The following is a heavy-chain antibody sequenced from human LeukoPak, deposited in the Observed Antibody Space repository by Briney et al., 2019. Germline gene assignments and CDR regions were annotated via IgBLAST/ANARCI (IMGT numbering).Heavy chain of an antibody. V-gene: IGHV1-18*04. Sequence: GASVRVSCKASGYTFTNYGITWVRQAPGQGLEWMGWISTHNVNTNYAQKFQGRVTMTTDASTSTAYMELRSLRSDDTAEYYCARDLFPPFYYDSRGPIGYWGQGALVTVSS. CDR2: ISTHNVNT. D-gene: IGHD3-22*01. J-gene: IGHJ4*02. CDR1: GYTFTNYG. CDR3: ARDLFPPFYYDSRGPIGY.